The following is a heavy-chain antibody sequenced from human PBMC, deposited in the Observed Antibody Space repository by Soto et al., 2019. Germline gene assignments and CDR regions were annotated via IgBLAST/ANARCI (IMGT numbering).Heavy chain of an antibody. Sequence: GASVKVSCKASGYTFTSYDINWVRQATGQGLEWMGWMNPNSGNTGYAQKFQGRVTMTRNTSISTAYMELSSLRSEDTAVYYCARGGGSSSWQRIYYYYYGMDVWGQGTTVTVSS. CDR3: ARGGGSSSWQRIYYYYYGMDV. CDR1: GYTFTSYD. CDR2: MNPNSGNT. V-gene: IGHV1-8*01. D-gene: IGHD6-13*01. J-gene: IGHJ6*02.